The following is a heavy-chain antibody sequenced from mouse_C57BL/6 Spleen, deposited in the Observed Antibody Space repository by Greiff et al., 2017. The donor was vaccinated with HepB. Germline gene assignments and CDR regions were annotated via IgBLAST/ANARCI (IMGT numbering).Heavy chain of an antibody. CDR3: TRGDYDLYAIDY. J-gene: IGHJ4*01. V-gene: IGHV5-9-1*02. CDR2: ISSDGDYN. Sequence: EVKLEESGAGLVKPGGSLKLSCSASGFTFSSYSMSWVRQTPEKRLEWFAYISSDGDYNNYADTVKGRFTITRDNTSNTLYLQMSSLKAEDTAMYYCTRGDYDLYAIDYWGQGTSVTVSS. D-gene: IGHD2-4*01. CDR1: GFTFSSYS.